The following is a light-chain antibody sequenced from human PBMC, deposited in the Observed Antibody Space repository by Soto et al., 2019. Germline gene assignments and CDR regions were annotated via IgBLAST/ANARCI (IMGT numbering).Light chain of an antibody. CDR3: QVWDSNSDHPV. Sequence: SYELTQPPSVSVAPGQTARITCGGTNIGSDPVHWYQQKPGQAPVLVVYDDSDRPSGIPARFSGSKSGSTATLTISRVEAGDEADYYCQVWDSNSDHPVFGGGTKLTVL. CDR1: NIGSDP. CDR2: DDS. J-gene: IGLJ2*01. V-gene: IGLV3-21*02.